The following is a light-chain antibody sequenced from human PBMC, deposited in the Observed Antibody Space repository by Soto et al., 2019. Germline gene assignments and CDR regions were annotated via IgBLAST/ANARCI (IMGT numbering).Light chain of an antibody. Sequence: EIVMTQSLATLSVSPGERATLSCRASQSVSSNLAWYQQKPGQAPRLLIYGASTRATGIPVRFSGSGSGTEFTLTISSLQSEDFVVYYCQQYDDWPPKQYTFGPGTKLEIK. CDR3: QQYDDWPPKQYT. J-gene: IGKJ2*01. CDR2: GAS. CDR1: QSVSSN. V-gene: IGKV3-15*01.